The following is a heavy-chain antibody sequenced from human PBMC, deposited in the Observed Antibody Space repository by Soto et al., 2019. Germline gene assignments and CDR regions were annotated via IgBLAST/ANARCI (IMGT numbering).Heavy chain of an antibody. Sequence: QVQLVQSGAEVKKPGSSVKVSCKASGGTFSSYAISWVRQAPGQGLEWMGGIIPIFGTANYAQKFQGRVTITADESTTTAYMELSSLRSDDTAVYYCARENCGGDCHEATRMDVLGQGTTVTGSS. V-gene: IGHV1-69*01. CDR3: ARENCGGDCHEATRMDV. CDR2: IIPIFGTA. J-gene: IGHJ6*02. CDR1: GGTFSSYA. D-gene: IGHD2-21*02.